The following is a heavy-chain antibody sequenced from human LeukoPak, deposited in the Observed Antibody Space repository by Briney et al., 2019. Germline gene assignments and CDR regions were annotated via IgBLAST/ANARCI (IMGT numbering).Heavy chain of an antibody. V-gene: IGHV3-53*01. J-gene: IGHJ4*02. Sequence: GGSLRLSCAASGFTVSSNHMSWVRQAPGKGLEWVSVLLTDGTTYYADSVKGRFTISRDNSKNTLFFQMNSLRADDTAVYYCARDLHISGWYALFDFWGQGALVTVSS. CDR2: LLTDGTT. D-gene: IGHD6-19*01. CDR3: ARDLHISGWYALFDF. CDR1: GFTVSSNH.